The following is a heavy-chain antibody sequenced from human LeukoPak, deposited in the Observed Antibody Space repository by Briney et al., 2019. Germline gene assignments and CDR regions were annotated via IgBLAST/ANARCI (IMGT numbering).Heavy chain of an antibody. V-gene: IGHV3-66*01. J-gene: IGHJ3*02. CDR3: AKTNSSGWYGFHAFDI. Sequence: GRSLRLSCSASGFTVSSNYMSWVRQAPGKGLEWVSIIYSDVSTYYADSVQGRFTISRDNSKNTLYLQMNSLRAEDTAVYYCAKTNSSGWYGFHAFDIWGQGTMVTVSS. D-gene: IGHD6-19*01. CDR1: GFTVSSNY. CDR2: IYSDVST.